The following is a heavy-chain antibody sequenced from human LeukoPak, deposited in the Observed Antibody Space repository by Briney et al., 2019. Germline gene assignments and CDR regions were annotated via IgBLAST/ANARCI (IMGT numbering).Heavy chain of an antibody. CDR1: GGSISSYY. D-gene: IGHD1-14*01. CDR2: IYYSGST. CDR3: ARTSGTSFDY. V-gene: IGHV4-59*01. Sequence: KPSETLSLTCTVSGGSISSYYWSWIRQPPGKGLEWIGYIYYSGSTNYNPSLKSRVTISVDTSKNQFSLKLSSVTAADTAVYYCARTSGTSFDYWGRGTLVTVSS. J-gene: IGHJ4*02.